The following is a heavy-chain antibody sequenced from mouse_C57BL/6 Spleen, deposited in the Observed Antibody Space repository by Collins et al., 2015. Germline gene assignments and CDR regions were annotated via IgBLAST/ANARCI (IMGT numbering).Heavy chain of an antibody. CDR2: ISSGSSTI. CDR1: GFTFSSFG. D-gene: IGHD2-3*01. J-gene: IGHJ1*01. CDR3: AREGWLKWYFDV. V-gene: IGHV5-17*02. Sequence: SGFTFSSFGMHWVRQAPEKGLEWVAYISSGSSTIYYADTVKGRFTISRDNPKNTLFLQMTSLRSEDTAMYYCAREGWLKWYFDVWGAGTTVTVSS.